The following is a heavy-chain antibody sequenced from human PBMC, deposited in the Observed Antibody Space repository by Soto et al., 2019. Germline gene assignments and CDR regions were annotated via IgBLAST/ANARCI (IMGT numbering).Heavy chain of an antibody. Sequence: GSMKVSCRASGYIFSSHCIYWVRQAPGQGLQWMGIINPGGGRTAYAQKFQGRVTLTRDMSTSTVYMELTSLTYDDTAVYYCARDVSGPGAPYVMDVWGQGTTVTVSS. CDR2: INPGGGRT. V-gene: IGHV1-46*01. J-gene: IGHJ6*02. D-gene: IGHD3-10*02. CDR1: GYIFSSHC. CDR3: ARDVSGPGAPYVMDV.